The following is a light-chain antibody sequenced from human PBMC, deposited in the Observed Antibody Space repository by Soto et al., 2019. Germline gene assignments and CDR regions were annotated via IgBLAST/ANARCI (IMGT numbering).Light chain of an antibody. CDR1: RRDVGGYNY. Sequence: QSALTQPASVSGSPGQSITLSCTGTRRDVGGYNYVSWYQQYPGKSPKLLIYEVTHRPSGVSNRFSGSKSGNTASLTISGLQAEDEADYYCSSYTISNTLPFVFGTGTKLTVL. CDR2: EVT. J-gene: IGLJ1*01. V-gene: IGLV2-14*01. CDR3: SSYTISNTLPFV.